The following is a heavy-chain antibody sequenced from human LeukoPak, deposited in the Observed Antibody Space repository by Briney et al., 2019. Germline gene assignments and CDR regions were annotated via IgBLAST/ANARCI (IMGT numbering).Heavy chain of an antibody. CDR3: ARGIRSSFDY. CDR2: ISSSSYI. J-gene: IGHJ4*02. CDR1: GFTFSSYS. V-gene: IGHV3-21*01. Sequence: GGSLRLSCAASGFTFSSYSMNWVCQAPGKGLEWVSSISSSSYIYYADSVKGRFTISRDNAKNSLYLQMNSLRAEDTAVYYCARGIRSSFDYWGQGTLVTVSS.